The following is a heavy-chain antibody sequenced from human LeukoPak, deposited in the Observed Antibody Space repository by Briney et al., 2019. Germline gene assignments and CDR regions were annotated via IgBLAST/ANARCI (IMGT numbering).Heavy chain of an antibody. CDR1: GGTFSSYA. CDR2: IIPIFGTA. V-gene: IGHV1-69*06. J-gene: IGHJ4*02. CDR3: ASFLYDSSGYPPNFDY. D-gene: IGHD3-22*01. Sequence: SVKVSCKASGGTFSSYAISWVRQAPGQGLEWMGGIIPIFGTANYAQKFQGRVTITADKSTSTAYMELSSLRSEDTAVYYCASFLYDSSGYPPNFDYWGQGTLVTVSS.